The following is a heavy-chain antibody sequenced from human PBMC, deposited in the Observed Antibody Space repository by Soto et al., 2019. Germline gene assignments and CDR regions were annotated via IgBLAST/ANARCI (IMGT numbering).Heavy chain of an antibody. V-gene: IGHV4-59*01. CDR1: GGSINPYY. CDR2: IYYRGSA. CDR3: VRANYFDF. J-gene: IGHJ4*02. Sequence: QVQLQESGPGRVKPSETLSLTCTVSGGSINPYYWSWFRQPPGKGLEWIGSIYYRGSANSNPSLESRLTISVDTSKNQFSLKLSSVTAADTAIYYCVRANYFDFWGQGTLVTVSS.